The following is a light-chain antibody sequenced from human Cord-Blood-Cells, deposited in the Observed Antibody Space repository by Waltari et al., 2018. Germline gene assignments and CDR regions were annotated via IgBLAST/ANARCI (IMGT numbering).Light chain of an antibody. Sequence: EIVLTQSPATLSLSPGERATLSCRASQSVSSYLAWYQQKPGQAPRLLIYEASNRATGIPARVSGGGSGTDFTLTISSLEPEDFAVYYCQQRSNWPTWTFGQGTKVEIK. CDR1: QSVSSY. V-gene: IGKV3-11*01. CDR3: QQRSNWPTWT. CDR2: EAS. J-gene: IGKJ1*01.